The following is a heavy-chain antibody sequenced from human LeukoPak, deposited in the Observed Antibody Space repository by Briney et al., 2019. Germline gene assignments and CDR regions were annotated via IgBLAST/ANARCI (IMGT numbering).Heavy chain of an antibody. CDR2: ISYDESNK. V-gene: IGHV3-30*18. CDR1: GFTFSSYG. Sequence: GRSLRLSCAASGFTFSSYGMHWVRQAPGKGLEWVAVISYDESNKYYADSVKGRFTISRDNSKNTLYLQMNSLRAEDTAVYYCAKEEGRLTGSLFRYWGQGTLSPSPQ. D-gene: IGHD3-9*01. J-gene: IGHJ4*02. CDR3: AKEEGRLTGSLFRY.